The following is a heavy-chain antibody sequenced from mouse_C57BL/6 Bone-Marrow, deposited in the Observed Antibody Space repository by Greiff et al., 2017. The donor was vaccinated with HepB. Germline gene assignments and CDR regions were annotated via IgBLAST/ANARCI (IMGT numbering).Heavy chain of an antibody. CDR1: GFTFSSYG. J-gene: IGHJ1*03. Sequence: EVKLVESGGDLVKPGGSLKLSCAASGFTFSSYGMSWVRQTPDKRLEWVATISSGGSYTYYPDSVKGRFTISRDNDKNNLYLQMSSLKSEDTAMYYCARHDYGGYFDVWGTGTTVTVSS. CDR2: ISSGGSYT. CDR3: ARHDYGGYFDV. V-gene: IGHV5-6*01. D-gene: IGHD1-1*01.